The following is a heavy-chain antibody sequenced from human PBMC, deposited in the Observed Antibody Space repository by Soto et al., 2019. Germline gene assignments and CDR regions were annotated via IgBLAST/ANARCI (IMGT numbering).Heavy chain of an antibody. CDR3: ARAVAVPADFDY. D-gene: IGHD6-19*01. CDR2: FDPEDGET. V-gene: IGHV1-24*01. Sequence: GASVKVSCKVSGFTLTELSMHWVRQAPGKGLEWMGGFDPEDGETIYAQKFQGRVTMTEDTSTDTAYMELSSLRSEDTAVYYCARAVAVPADFDYWGQGTLVTVSS. J-gene: IGHJ4*02. CDR1: GFTLTELS.